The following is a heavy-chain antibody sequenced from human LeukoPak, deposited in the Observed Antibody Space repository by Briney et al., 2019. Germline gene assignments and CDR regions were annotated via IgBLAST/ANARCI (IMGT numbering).Heavy chain of an antibody. Sequence: GRSLRLPCAASRFIFSSYAMNWVRQAPGKGLEWVAVISNDGSNSYYADSVKGRFTISRDNSKNTLYLQMNSLRAEDTAVYYCAKDGGSSGWYGDNWFDPWGQGTLVTVSS. CDR1: RFIFSSYA. J-gene: IGHJ5*02. D-gene: IGHD6-19*01. CDR2: ISNDGSNS. CDR3: AKDGGSSGWYGDNWFDP. V-gene: IGHV3-30*04.